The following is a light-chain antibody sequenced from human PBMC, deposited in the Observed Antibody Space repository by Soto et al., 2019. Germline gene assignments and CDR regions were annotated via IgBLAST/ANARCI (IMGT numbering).Light chain of an antibody. V-gene: IGKV3-15*01. CDR2: GAS. CDR1: QYIGSN. CDR3: EQYNNWPIT. Sequence: EIVMTQSPATLSVSPWERATLSCRASQYIGSNLAWYQQKPGQARRLLIYGASTRATGIPARFSGSGSGTEFTLTISSLQSEDFAVYYCEQYNNWPITFGQGTRLEIK. J-gene: IGKJ5*01.